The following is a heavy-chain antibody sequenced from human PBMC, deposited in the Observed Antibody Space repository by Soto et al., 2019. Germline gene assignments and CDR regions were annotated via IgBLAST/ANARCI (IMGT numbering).Heavy chain of an antibody. V-gene: IGHV3-7*01. D-gene: IGHD3-16*01. CDR3: VCGGNFFIY. CDR1: GFTFSTYW. CDR2: RDQDGSET. J-gene: IGHJ4*02. Sequence: EVQLVESGGGLVQPGGSLRLSCAASGFTFSTYWMTWVRQPPGKGLEWGANRDQDGSETYYVDSVRGRFTVSRDNAKNSLYLQMNSLRVEDTAVYYCVCGGNFFIYWGQGTLVTVSP.